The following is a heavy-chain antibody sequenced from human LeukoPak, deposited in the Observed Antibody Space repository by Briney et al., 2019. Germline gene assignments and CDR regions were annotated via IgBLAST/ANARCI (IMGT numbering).Heavy chain of an antibody. D-gene: IGHD3-22*01. V-gene: IGHV4-59*01. CDR2: IYYSGST. Sequence: SETLSLTCTVSGGSISSYYWSWIRQPPGKGLEWIGYIYYSGSTNYNPSLKSRVTISVDTSKNQFSLKLSSVTAADTAVYYCARSSYYYDSSGYHFDYWGQRTLVTVSS. CDR1: GGSISSYY. CDR3: ARSSYYYDSSGYHFDY. J-gene: IGHJ4*02.